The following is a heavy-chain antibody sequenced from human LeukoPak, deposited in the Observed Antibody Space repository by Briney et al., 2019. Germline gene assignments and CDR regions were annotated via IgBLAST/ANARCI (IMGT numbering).Heavy chain of an antibody. Sequence: ASVKVSCKASGYTFTGYYMHWVRQAPGQGLEWMGWINPNSGGTNYAQKFQGRVTMTRDTSISTAYMELSRLRSDDTAVYYCASDWLDTSGYYYFDYWGQGTLVTVSS. D-gene: IGHD3-22*01. CDR3: ASDWLDTSGYYYFDY. CDR2: INPNSGGT. J-gene: IGHJ4*02. CDR1: GYTFTGYY. V-gene: IGHV1-2*02.